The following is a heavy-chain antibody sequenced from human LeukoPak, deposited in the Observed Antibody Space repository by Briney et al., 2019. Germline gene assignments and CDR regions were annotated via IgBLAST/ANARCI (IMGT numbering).Heavy chain of an antibody. CDR3: ARQGSISAFDF. CDR2: INHSGST. V-gene: IGHV4-34*01. CDR1: GGSLSGYY. J-gene: IGHJ4*02. D-gene: IGHD3-3*02. Sequence: SETLSLTCAVSGGSLSGYYWTWIRQPPGKGLEWIGEINHSGSTNYNPSLKSRVTISVDTSKNQFSLNLRALSAADTAVYFCARQGSISAFDFWGRGTLVTVSS.